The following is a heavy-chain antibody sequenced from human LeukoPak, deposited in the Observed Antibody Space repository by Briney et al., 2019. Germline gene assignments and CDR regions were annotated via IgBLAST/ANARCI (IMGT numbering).Heavy chain of an antibody. CDR1: GGSFSGYY. CDR3: ARIYPPSKEARPLPFEWLLPPPPEPLYYYYYMDV. CDR2: INHSGST. D-gene: IGHD3-3*01. J-gene: IGHJ6*03. Sequence: SETLSLTCAVYGGSFSGYYWSWIRQPPGKGLEWIGEINHSGSTNYNASLKSRVTISVDTSKNQFSLKLSSVTAADTAVYYCARIYPPSKEARPLPFEWLLPPPPEPLYYYYYMDVWGKGTTVTVSS. V-gene: IGHV4-34*01.